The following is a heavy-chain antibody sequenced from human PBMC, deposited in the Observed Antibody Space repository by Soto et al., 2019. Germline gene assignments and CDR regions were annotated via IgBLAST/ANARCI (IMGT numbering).Heavy chain of an antibody. CDR1: GFAFDGHW. Sequence: GGSLRLYCAAAGFAFDGHWMHWVRQAPGKGLVWVSRINGDGSSTFYADSVKGRFTISRDNARNTVYLQMNSLRAEDTAVYYCARGIQWRYGMDVWGQGTTVTVSS. V-gene: IGHV3-74*01. CDR2: INGDGSST. D-gene: IGHD5-12*01. CDR3: ARGIQWRYGMDV. J-gene: IGHJ6*02.